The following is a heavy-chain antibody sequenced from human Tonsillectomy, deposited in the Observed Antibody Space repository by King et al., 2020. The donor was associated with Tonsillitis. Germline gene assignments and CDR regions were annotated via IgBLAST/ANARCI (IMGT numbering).Heavy chain of an antibody. CDR1: GFTFSNAW. Sequence: QLVQSGGGLVKPGGSLRLSCAASGFTFSNAWMSWVRQAPGKGLEWVGRIKSKTDGGTTDYAAPVKGRFTISRDDSKNTLYLQMNSLKTEDTAVYYCTTIRVGQLPAAIKRGVAAAGYYYGMDVWGQGTTVTVSS. J-gene: IGHJ6*02. CDR2: IKSKTDGGTT. CDR3: TTIRVGQLPAAIKRGVAAAGYYYGMDV. D-gene: IGHD2-2*02. V-gene: IGHV3-15*01.